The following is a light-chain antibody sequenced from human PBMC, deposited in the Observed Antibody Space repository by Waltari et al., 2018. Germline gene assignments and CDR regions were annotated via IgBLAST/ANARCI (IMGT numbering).Light chain of an antibody. CDR1: SSDVGNYSL. J-gene: IGLJ2*01. CDR3: TSYAGRSTLI. V-gene: IGLV2-23*02. CDR2: DVV. Sequence: QSALTQPASVSGSPGQSITISCTGTSSDVGNYSLVSWYQQYPGKAPKLVIYDVVKRPPSVSSRFSGSKSGSTASLTISGLQPEDEGNYYCTSYAGRSTLIFGGGT.